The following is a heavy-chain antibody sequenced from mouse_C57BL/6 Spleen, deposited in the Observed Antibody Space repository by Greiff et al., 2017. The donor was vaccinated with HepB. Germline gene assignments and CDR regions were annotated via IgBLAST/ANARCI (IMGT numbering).Heavy chain of an antibody. CDR1: GYSFTGYY. V-gene: IGHV1-42*01. CDR3: APAMDY. Sequence: VHVKQSGPELVKPGASVKISCKASGYSFTGYYMNWVKQSPEKSLEWIGEINPSTGGTTYNQKFKAKATLTVDKSSSTAYMQLKSLTSEDSAVYYCAPAMDYWGQGTSVTVSS. CDR2: INPSTGGT. J-gene: IGHJ4*01.